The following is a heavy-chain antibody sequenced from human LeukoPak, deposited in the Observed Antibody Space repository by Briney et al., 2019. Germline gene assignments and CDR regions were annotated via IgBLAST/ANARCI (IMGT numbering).Heavy chain of an antibody. CDR1: GDSISSGSYY. Sequence: SDTLSLTCTVSGDSISSGSYYWSWIRQPAGEGLEWIGRIYSSGRTHYSPSLKSRVTISVDTSRNQFSLRLSSVTAADTADYYCARAQGNGLIDFWGQGTLVTVSS. V-gene: IGHV4-61*02. CDR3: ARAQGNGLIDF. J-gene: IGHJ4*02. D-gene: IGHD3/OR15-3a*01. CDR2: IYSSGRT.